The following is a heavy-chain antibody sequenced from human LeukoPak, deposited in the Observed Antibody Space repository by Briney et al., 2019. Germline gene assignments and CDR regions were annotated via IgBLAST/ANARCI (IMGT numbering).Heavy chain of an antibody. D-gene: IGHD6-13*01. J-gene: IGHJ4*02. V-gene: IGHV3-7*01. CDR2: INPDGSEK. CDR1: GFTFNTFW. CDR3: ARAGGYTDSDFDY. Sequence: GGSLRLSCAGSGFTFNTFWMNWVRQAPGKGLEWVANINPDGSEKYLVDSVKGRFTISRDNANNLLYLQMSGLRAEDTAVYYCARAGGYTDSDFDYWGQGTLVTVSS.